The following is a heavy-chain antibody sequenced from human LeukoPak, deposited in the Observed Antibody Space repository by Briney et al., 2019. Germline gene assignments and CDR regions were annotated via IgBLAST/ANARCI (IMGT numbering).Heavy chain of an antibody. CDR2: IYSGGST. J-gene: IGHJ4*02. CDR1: GFTFSSFG. CDR3: AREGQLWLGFDY. V-gene: IGHV3-53*01. Sequence: GGSLRLSCAASGFTFSSFGMHWVRQAPGKGLEWVSVIYSGGSTYYADSVKGRFTISRDNSKNTLYLQMNSLRAEDTAVYYCAREGQLWLGFDYWGQGTLVTVSS. D-gene: IGHD5-18*01.